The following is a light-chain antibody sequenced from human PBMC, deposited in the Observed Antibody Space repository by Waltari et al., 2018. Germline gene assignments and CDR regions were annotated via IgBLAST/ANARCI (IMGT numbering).Light chain of an antibody. CDR3: QQSYSTLRIT. V-gene: IGKV1-39*01. J-gene: IGKJ5*01. Sequence: DIQMPQSLSSLSASVGVRVTITCRASQNISSYLNWYQQKPVKAPKLLIYAASSLQSGVPSRFSGSGSETDFTLNISSLQPEDVATYYCQQSYSTLRITFGQGTRLEIK. CDR1: QNISSY. CDR2: AAS.